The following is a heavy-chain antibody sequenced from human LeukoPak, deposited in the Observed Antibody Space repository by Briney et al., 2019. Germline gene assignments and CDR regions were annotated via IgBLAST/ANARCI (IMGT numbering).Heavy chain of an antibody. D-gene: IGHD3-10*02. V-gene: IGHV4-39*01. CDR2: IYYSGST. J-gene: IGHJ4*02. CDR3: ARYVRAYYFDY. CDR1: GGSISSSSYY. Sequence: SETLSLTCTVSGGSISSSSYYWVWIRQPPGKGLEWIGSIYYSGSTYYNPSLKSRVTISVDTSKNQFSLKLSSVTAADTAVYYCARYVRAYYFDYWGPGTLVTVSS.